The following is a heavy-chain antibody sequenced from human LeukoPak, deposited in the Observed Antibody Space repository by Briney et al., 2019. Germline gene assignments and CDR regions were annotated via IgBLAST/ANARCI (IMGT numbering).Heavy chain of an antibody. V-gene: IGHV4-39*01. CDR1: GGSISSSSYY. Sequence: SETLSLTCTVSGGSISSSSYYWGWIRQPPGKGLEWIGSIYYSGSTYYNPSLKSRVTISVDTSKNQFSLKLSSVTAADTAVYYCARQGWDTASDYWGQGTLVTVSS. D-gene: IGHD5-18*01. CDR3: ARQGWDTASDY. CDR2: IYYSGST. J-gene: IGHJ4*02.